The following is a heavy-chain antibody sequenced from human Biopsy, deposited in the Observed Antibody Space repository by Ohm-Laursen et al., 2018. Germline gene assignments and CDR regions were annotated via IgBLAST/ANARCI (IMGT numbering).Heavy chain of an antibody. CDR3: TRDTTYYAGTTYYDALDV. Sequence: GSLRLSCSASGFTFSSYAMTWVRQAPGKGLEWVANIKRDGSQSNHADSVKGRFTISRDNAKNSLYLQMNSLRAEDTAVYYCTRDTTYYAGTTYYDALDVWGQGTTATVSS. CDR1: GFTFSSYA. D-gene: IGHD2/OR15-2a*01. J-gene: IGHJ3*01. CDR2: IKRDGSQS. V-gene: IGHV3-7*03.